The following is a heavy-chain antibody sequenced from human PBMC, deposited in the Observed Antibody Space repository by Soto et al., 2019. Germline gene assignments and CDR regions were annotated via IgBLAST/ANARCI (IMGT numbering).Heavy chain of an antibody. J-gene: IGHJ4*02. D-gene: IGHD3-10*01. CDR3: AGSKNRGVTIAY. CDR2: IYHSADT. Sequence: WETLSLTYTVSGVPIRSYLGSWSRLPPGRGLEWIGYIYHSADTKYSPSLKSRATISVDPSTKQFSLRLTTVTAADTALYYCAGSKNRGVTIAYWGQGALVTVSS. V-gene: IGHV4-59*01. CDR1: GVPIRSYL.